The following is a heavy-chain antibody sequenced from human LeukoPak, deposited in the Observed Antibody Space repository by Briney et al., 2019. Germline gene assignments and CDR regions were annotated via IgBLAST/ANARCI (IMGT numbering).Heavy chain of an antibody. CDR3: AKKVRGVILHWFDP. CDR2: IRYDGSNK. J-gene: IGHJ5*02. Sequence: GGSLRLSCAASGFTFSSYGMHWVRQAPGKGLEWVAFIRYDGSNKYYADSVKGRFTISRDNSKNTLYLQMNSLIAEDTAVYYCAKKVRGVILHWFDPWGQGTLVTVSS. V-gene: IGHV3-30*02. CDR1: GFTFSSYG. D-gene: IGHD3-10*01.